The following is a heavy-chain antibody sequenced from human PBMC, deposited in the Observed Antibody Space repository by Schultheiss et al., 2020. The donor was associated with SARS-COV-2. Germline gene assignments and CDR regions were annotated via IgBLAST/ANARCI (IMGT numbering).Heavy chain of an antibody. CDR3: ARGGGDYGDGGPFDY. D-gene: IGHD4-17*01. CDR1: GGSISSGGYS. Sequence: SETLSLTCAVSGGSISSGGYSWSWIRQPPGKGLEWIGEINHSGSTNYSPSLKSRVTMSVDTSKNHFSLKLNSVTAADTAVYYCARGGGDYGDGGPFDYWGQGTLVTVSS. V-gene: IGHV4-30-2*05. CDR2: INHSGST. J-gene: IGHJ4*02.